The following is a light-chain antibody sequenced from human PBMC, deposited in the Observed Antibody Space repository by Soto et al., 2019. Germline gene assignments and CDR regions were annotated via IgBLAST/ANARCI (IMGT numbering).Light chain of an antibody. J-gene: IGLJ3*02. CDR2: EVS. CDR1: SSDVGGYNY. V-gene: IGLV2-14*01. CDR3: SSYTTSTTLVV. Sequence: QSALAQPASVSGSPGQSITISCTGTSSDVGGYNYVSWYQQHPGKAPKVMIYEVSHRPSGVSDRFSGSKSGNTASLTISGLQAEDEADYYCSSYTTSTTLVVFGGGTK.